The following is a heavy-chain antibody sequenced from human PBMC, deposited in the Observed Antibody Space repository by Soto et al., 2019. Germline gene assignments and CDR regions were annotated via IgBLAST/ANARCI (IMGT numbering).Heavy chain of an antibody. CDR3: ARTYYDSLYYYYYMDV. V-gene: IGHV4-59*08. J-gene: IGHJ6*03. Sequence: QVQLQESGPGLVKPSETLSLTCTVSGGSISSYYWSWIRQPPGKGLEWIGYIYYSGSTNYNPSLKSRVTISVDTSKNQFFLKLSSVTAADTAVYYCARTYYDSLYYYYYMDVWGKGTTVTVSS. CDR1: GGSISSYY. D-gene: IGHD3-3*01. CDR2: IYYSGST.